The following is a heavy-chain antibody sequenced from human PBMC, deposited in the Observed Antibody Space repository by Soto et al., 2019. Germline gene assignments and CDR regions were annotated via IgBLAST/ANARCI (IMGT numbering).Heavy chain of an antibody. V-gene: IGHV3-30*03. D-gene: IGHD1-1*01. CDR2: VSNDGTTT. CDR3: GRDQTTRILHLDS. Sequence: QVRLVESGGGVVQPGWSLRLSCAASGFTFSRFGMHWVRQAPGKGLEWVALVSNDGTTTYYADSVKGRFTTSRDNSKNTLYLQMTSLRDEDTAVYYCGRDQTTRILHLDSWGQGTLVTVSP. CDR1: GFTFSRFG. J-gene: IGHJ4*02.